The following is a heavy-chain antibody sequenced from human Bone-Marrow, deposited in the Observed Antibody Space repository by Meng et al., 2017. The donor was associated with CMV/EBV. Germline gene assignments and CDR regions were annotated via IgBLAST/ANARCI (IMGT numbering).Heavy chain of an antibody. CDR3: ARECGIAAALLDYGMDV. D-gene: IGHD6-13*01. CDR1: GYTFTGYY. J-gene: IGHJ6*02. V-gene: IGHV1-2*02. CDR2: INPNSGGT. Sequence: ASVKVFCKASGYTFTGYYMHWVRQAPGQGLEWMGWINPNSGGTNYAQKFQGRVTMTRDTSISTAYMELSRLRSDDTAVYYCARECGIAAALLDYGMDVWGQGNAVTVSS.